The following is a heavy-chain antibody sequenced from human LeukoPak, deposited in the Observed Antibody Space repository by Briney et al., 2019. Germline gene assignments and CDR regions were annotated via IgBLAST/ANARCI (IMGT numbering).Heavy chain of an antibody. Sequence: GGSLRLSCAASGFTFNTAWMSWVRQAPGKGLEWVGRINTKTDGGTAEYAAPVKGRFTISRDDSKNTLYLQMDSLKTEDTAVYHCATGGHYFGAWGQGSLVTVSA. J-gene: IGHJ4*02. CDR3: ATGGHYFGA. V-gene: IGHV3-15*01. CDR1: GFTFNTAW. CDR2: INTKTDGGTA. D-gene: IGHD3-10*01.